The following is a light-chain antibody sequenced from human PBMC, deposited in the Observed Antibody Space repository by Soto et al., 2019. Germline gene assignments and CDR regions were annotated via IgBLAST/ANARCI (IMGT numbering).Light chain of an antibody. V-gene: IGLV2-14*01. CDR3: CSYTSTATYV. CDR1: NSDVGSSTY. CDR2: DGN. J-gene: IGLJ1*01. Sequence: QSVLTQPASVSGSPGQSISISCTGTNSDVGSSTYVTWYQQYPDKAPTLVIFDGNNRPSGISNRFSGSKSGNTASLTISGLQAEDEADYYCCSYTSTATYVFGTGTKVTVL.